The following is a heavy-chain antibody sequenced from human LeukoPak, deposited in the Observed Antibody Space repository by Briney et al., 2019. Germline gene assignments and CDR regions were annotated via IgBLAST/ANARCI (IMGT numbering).Heavy chain of an antibody. Sequence: ASVKVSCKASGYTFTSYDINWVRQATGQGLEWMGWMNPNSGNTGYAQKFQGRVTMTRNTSISTAYMELSGLRSEDTAVYYCAREYYDILTGSVSDYWGQGTLVTVSS. J-gene: IGHJ4*02. CDR2: MNPNSGNT. CDR1: GYTFTSYD. V-gene: IGHV1-8*01. D-gene: IGHD3-9*01. CDR3: AREYYDILTGSVSDY.